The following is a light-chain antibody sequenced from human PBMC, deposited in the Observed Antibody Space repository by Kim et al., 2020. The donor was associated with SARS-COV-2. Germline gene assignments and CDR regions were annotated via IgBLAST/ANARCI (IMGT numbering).Light chain of an antibody. J-gene: IGLJ2*01. CDR2: GNS. CDR3: QSYDSSLGGVV. CDR1: SSNIGAGYD. Sequence: QRVTISCTGSSSNIGAGYDVHWYQQLPGTAPKLLIYGNSNRPSGVPDRFSGSKSGTSASLAITGLQAEDEADYDCQSYDSSLGGVVFGGGTQLTVL. V-gene: IGLV1-40*01.